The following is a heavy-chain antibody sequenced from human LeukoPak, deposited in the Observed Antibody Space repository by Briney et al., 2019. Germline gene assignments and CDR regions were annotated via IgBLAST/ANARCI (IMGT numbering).Heavy chain of an antibody. D-gene: IGHD3-10*01. CDR3: ARVFDSGSQAYFYYMDV. CDR1: GGSIRGYY. Sequence: PSETLSLTCNVSGGSIRGYYWIWIRQPPGKGLEWIGYIYSSGSTNYNPPLKSRVTMSVDTSKNQFSLKVSSVTAADTAVYYCARVFDSGSQAYFYYMDVWGKGTTVTISS. J-gene: IGHJ6*03. V-gene: IGHV4-59*01. CDR2: IYSSGST.